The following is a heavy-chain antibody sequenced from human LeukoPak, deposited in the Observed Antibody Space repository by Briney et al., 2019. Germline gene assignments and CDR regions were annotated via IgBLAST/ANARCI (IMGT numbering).Heavy chain of an antibody. Sequence: SETLSLTCTVSGGSINSGDYYWSWVRQPPGKGLEWIAYISYSGSSSYNPSLKGRITISVDTSKNQFSLRLSSVTAADTAVYYCARARSGYYTIDYWGQGTLVTVSS. CDR1: GGSINSGDYY. CDR2: ISYSGSS. V-gene: IGHV4-30-4*02. J-gene: IGHJ4*02. CDR3: ARARSGYYTIDY. D-gene: IGHD3-3*01.